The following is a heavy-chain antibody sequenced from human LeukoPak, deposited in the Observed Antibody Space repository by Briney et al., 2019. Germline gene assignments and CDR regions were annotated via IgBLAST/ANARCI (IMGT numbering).Heavy chain of an antibody. CDR1: GFTLSNYW. CDR2: INNDGNLKTDGRDT. V-gene: IGHV3-74*01. Sequence: PGGSLRLSCAASGFTLSNYWMIPWVRQVTGKGLQWVSRINNDGNLKTDGRDTGYADSVKGRFTISTDNAKNTLYLQMNSLRAEDTAVYYCARDVGTDTHDWYFDLSRRGTQVTVSS. CDR3: ARDVGTDTHDWYFDL. J-gene: IGHJ2*01. D-gene: IGHD1-26*01.